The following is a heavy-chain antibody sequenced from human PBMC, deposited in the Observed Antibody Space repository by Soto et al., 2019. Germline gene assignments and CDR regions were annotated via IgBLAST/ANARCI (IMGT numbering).Heavy chain of an antibody. Sequence: ASVKVSCKASGYTFTSYAMYWVRQAPGQRLEWMGWINAGNGNTKYSQKFQGRDTMTRDTSTSTAYMELRSLRSDDTAVYYCARQSYGDYAHYWGQGTLVTVSS. CDR1: GYTFTSYA. D-gene: IGHD4-17*01. CDR3: ARQSYGDYAHY. V-gene: IGHV1-3*01. CDR2: INAGNGNT. J-gene: IGHJ4*02.